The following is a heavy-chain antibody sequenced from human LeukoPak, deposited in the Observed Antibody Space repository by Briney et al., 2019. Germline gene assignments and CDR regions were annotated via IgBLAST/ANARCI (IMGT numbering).Heavy chain of an antibody. Sequence: PGGSLRLSCAASGLTFSDYYMSWIRQAPGKGLEWVSYISSSGSSIFYADSVKGRFTISRDNAKNSLYLQMNSLRAEDTAVYYCARFALPAAPFDYWGQGTLVTVSS. D-gene: IGHD2-2*01. V-gene: IGHV3-11*04. CDR2: ISSSGSSI. CDR1: GLTFSDYY. J-gene: IGHJ4*02. CDR3: ARFALPAAPFDY.